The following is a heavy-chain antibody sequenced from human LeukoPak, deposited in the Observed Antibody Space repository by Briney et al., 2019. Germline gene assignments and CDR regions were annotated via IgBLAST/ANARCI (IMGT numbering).Heavy chain of an antibody. CDR1: GFTFSSYG. J-gene: IGHJ4*02. CDR3: AREGGSSRYYFDY. CDR2: IWYGGSNK. Sequence: PGGSLRLSCAASGFTFSSYGMHWVRQAPGKGLEWVAVIWYGGSNKYYADSVKGRFTISRDNSKNTLYLQMNSLRAEDTAVYYCAREGGSSRYYFDYWGQGTLVTVSS. D-gene: IGHD6-13*01. V-gene: IGHV3-33*08.